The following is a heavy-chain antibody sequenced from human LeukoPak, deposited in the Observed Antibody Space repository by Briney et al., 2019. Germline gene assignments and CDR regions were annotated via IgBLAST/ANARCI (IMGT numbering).Heavy chain of an antibody. V-gene: IGHV1-2*02. CDR3: ARGVCSGGSCYSHYYYYYYMDV. CDR1: GYTFTGYY. CDR2: INLNSGGT. D-gene: IGHD2-15*01. Sequence: ASVKVSCKASGYTFTGYYMHWVRQAPGQGLEWMGWINLNSGGTTYAQKFQGRVTMTRDTSISTAYMELSRLRSDDTAVYYCARGVCSGGSCYSHYYYYYYMDVWGKGTTVTVSS. J-gene: IGHJ6*03.